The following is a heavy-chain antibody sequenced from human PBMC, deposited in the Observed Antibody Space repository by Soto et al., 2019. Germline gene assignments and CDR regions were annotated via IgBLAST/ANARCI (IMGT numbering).Heavy chain of an antibody. V-gene: IGHV3-23*01. D-gene: IGHD6-19*01. Sequence: HPGGSLRLSCAASGFTLSTYAMNWVRQAPGKGLEWVSGISGSGDSTYYADSVKGRFTVSRDNSKNTLYLQMNSLRAEDTAVFYCAKERSSGWSFDYWGQGTLVTVSS. CDR2: ISGSGDST. CDR3: AKERSSGWSFDY. J-gene: IGHJ4*02. CDR1: GFTLSTYA.